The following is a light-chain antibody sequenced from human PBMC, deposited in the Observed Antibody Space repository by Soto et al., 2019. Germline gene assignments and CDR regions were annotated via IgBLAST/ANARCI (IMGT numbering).Light chain of an antibody. CDR2: GAS. J-gene: IGKJ2*01. CDR1: QAINDRD. CDR3: QKYYT. Sequence: EIVLTPSPGPLSFSPGERATLSCRARQAINDRDLAWYQQRPGQPPGRLPYGASGRATGIPDRFTGSESGTDFTLTISRQEPVDYGVYYYQKYYTFGQGTKLEIK. V-gene: IGKV3-20*01.